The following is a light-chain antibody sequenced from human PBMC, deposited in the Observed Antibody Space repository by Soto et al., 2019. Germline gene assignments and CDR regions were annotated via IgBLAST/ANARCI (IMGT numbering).Light chain of an antibody. Sequence: EIVLTQSPGTLSLSPGERATLSCRASQSVSSNYLAWYQQKPGQAPRLLIYDASSRATGISDRFSGSGSGTDFTLTISRLEPEDFAVYYCQQYGSSPQTFGQGTKVEIK. V-gene: IGKV3-20*01. J-gene: IGKJ1*01. CDR1: QSVSSNY. CDR2: DAS. CDR3: QQYGSSPQT.